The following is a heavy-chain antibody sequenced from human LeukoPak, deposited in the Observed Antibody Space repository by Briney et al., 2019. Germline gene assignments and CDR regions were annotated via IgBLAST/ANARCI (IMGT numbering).Heavy chain of an antibody. CDR2: IHYSGST. CDR3: ARGQVAYDY. D-gene: IGHD2-21*01. V-gene: IGHV4-59*01. Sequence: SETLSLTCTVSGGSISSYYWSWIQQPPKKGLEWIGNIHYSGSTNYNPSLKSRVTISVDTSKNQFSLKLSSVTAADTAVYYCARGQVAYDYWGQGTLVTVSS. CDR1: GGSISSYY. J-gene: IGHJ4*02.